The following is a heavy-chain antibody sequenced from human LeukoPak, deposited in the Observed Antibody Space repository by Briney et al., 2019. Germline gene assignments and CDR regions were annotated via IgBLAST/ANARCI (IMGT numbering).Heavy chain of an antibody. CDR1: GFTFSNAW. CDR3: ARVLEGDIVVVPAAADY. J-gene: IGHJ4*02. D-gene: IGHD2-2*01. V-gene: IGHV3-7*01. Sequence: GGSLRLSCAASGFTFSNAWMSWVRQAPGKGLEWVANIKQDGSEKYYVDSVKGRFTISRDNAKNSLYLQMNSLRAEDTAVYYCARVLEGDIVVVPAAADYWGQGTLVTVSS. CDR2: IKQDGSEK.